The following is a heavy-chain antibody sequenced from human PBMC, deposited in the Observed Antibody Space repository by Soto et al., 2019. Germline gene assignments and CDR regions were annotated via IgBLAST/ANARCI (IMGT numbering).Heavy chain of an antibody. J-gene: IGHJ4*02. CDR1: GFTFSSYA. Sequence: EVQLLESGGGLVQPGGSLRLSCAASGFTFSSYAMSWVRQAPGKGLEGVSAMSGSGGSTYYADSVKGRFTISRDNSKNTLYLQMNSLRAEDTAVYYCAKYITASPYYFDYWGQGTLVTVSS. CDR2: MSGSGGST. CDR3: AKYITASPYYFDY. V-gene: IGHV3-23*01. D-gene: IGHD3-10*01.